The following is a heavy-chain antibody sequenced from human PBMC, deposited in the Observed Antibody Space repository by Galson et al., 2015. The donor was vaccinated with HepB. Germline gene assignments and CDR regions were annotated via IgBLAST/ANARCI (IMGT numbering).Heavy chain of an antibody. J-gene: IGHJ4*02. Sequence: SVKVSCKASGYTFTSYYIHWVRQAPGQGLEWMGIINPSGGSTNYAQKFQGRVTMTRDASTSTVYLELSSLRSEDTAVYYCARDRGYSYGYFDYWGQGTLVTVSS. CDR1: GYTFTSYY. CDR2: INPSGGST. D-gene: IGHD5-18*01. CDR3: ARDRGYSYGYFDY. V-gene: IGHV1-46*01.